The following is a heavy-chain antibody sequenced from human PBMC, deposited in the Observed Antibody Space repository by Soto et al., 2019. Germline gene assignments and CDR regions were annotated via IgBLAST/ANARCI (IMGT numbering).Heavy chain of an antibody. CDR3: VREGRGSFDF. CDR2: IGGRGNSA. CDR1: VFIFTNYA. Sequence: GWSLRLSCASSVFIFTNYAMNWVRQAPGKGLEWVSVIGGRGNSAYYADSVQGRFTISRDNSKNTLSLQMSSLTADDTAIYYCVREGRGSFDFWGRGPMVTVSS. D-gene: IGHD5-12*01. V-gene: IGHV3-23*01. J-gene: IGHJ3*01.